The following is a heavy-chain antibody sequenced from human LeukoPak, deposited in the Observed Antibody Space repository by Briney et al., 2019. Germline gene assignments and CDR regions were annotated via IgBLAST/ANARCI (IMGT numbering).Heavy chain of an antibody. CDR1: GFTFYMYA. J-gene: IGHJ5*01. V-gene: IGHV3-23*01. D-gene: IGHD3-22*01. Sequence: GGSLRLSCQASGFTFYMYAMSWVRQAPGKGLEWVASMCGTAGCTFYPDSVKGRVTIPRNNYKNVLYPRMNSLTAEDTAIYYCAKDRPNFHENSGHYYRRDGDSWGQGTLVTVSS. CDR3: AKDRPNFHENSGHYYRRDGDS. CDR2: MCGTAGCT.